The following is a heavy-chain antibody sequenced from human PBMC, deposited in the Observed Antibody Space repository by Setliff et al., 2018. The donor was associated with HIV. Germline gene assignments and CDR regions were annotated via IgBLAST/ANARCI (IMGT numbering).Heavy chain of an antibody. V-gene: IGHV1-3*04. D-gene: IGHD3-10*01. CDR3: ARDYGSGSYYPY. Sequence: ASVKVSCKASGYIFTNYAMQWVRQAPGQGLEWMGWINTGNGSTKYSQKFQGRVTITRDTSASTAYMELSSLRSEDTAVYYCARDYGSGSYYPYWGQGTLVTVSS. J-gene: IGHJ4*02. CDR1: GYIFTNYA. CDR2: INTGNGST.